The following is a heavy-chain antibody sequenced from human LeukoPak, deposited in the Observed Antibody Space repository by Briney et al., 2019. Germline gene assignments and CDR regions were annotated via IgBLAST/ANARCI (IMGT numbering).Heavy chain of an antibody. CDR2: INHSAIT. D-gene: IGHD4-23*01. V-gene: IGHV4-34*01. CDR1: GGSFSGYY. Sequence: SETLSLTCAVYGGSFSGYYWSWIRQPPGKGLEWIGEINHSAITNYNPSLKSRVTISVDTSKNQFSLKPSSVTAADTAMYYCSYGGTLGAFDIWGQGTMVTVSS. CDR3: SYGGTLGAFDI. J-gene: IGHJ3*02.